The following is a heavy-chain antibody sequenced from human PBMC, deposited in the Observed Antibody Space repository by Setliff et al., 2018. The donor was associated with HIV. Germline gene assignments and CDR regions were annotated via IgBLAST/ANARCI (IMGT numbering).Heavy chain of an antibody. CDR1: GDTFTTYF. J-gene: IGHJ6*02. Sequence: ASVKVSYKAPGDTFTTYFMHWVRQAPGQGLEWMGIINLSSGATTYAQRFQGRVTMTSDTSTSTVYMELSSLTSEDTAVYYCARDRSSGWSFYYGMDVWGQGTTVTVSS. V-gene: IGHV1-46*01. CDR3: ARDRSSGWSFYYGMDV. CDR2: INLSSGAT. D-gene: IGHD6-19*01.